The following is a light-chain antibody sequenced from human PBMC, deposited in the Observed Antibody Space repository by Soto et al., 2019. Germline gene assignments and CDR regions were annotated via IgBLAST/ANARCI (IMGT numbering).Light chain of an antibody. J-gene: IGKJ1*01. CDR3: QQYGNSPRT. Sequence: EIVLTQSPGTLSLSPGERATLSCRASQSVSSSFLAWYQQKPGQAPSLLIYGASSRATGIPDRFSGSGSGTDFTLTINRLEPEDFAVYFCQQYGNSPRTFGQGTRWIS. CDR2: GAS. V-gene: IGKV3-20*01. CDR1: QSVSSSF.